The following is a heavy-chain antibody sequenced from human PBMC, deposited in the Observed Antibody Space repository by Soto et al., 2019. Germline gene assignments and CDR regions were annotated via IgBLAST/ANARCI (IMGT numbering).Heavy chain of an antibody. CDR3: AKDLGIAVAVIY. Sequence: QPVASLRLSCAASGFTFSSYGMHWLRQAPGKGLEWVAVISYDGSNKYYADSVKGRFTISRDNSKNTLYLQMNSLRAEDTAVYYCAKDLGIAVAVIYWGQG. CDR1: GFTFSSYG. D-gene: IGHD6-19*01. CDR2: ISYDGSNK. V-gene: IGHV3-30*18. J-gene: IGHJ4*02.